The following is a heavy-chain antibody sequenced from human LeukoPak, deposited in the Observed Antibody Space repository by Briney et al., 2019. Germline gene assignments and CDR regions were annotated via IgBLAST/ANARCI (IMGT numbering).Heavy chain of an antibody. J-gene: IGHJ4*02. D-gene: IGHD6-19*01. V-gene: IGHV4-34*01. CDR1: GGSFSGYY. Sequence: SETLSLTCAVYGGSFSGYYWSWIRQPPGKGLEWIGSIYHSGSTHYNPSLKSRVTISIITSKNQFSLKLSSVTATDTALYYCARRIAVTGSFDYWGQGTLVTVSS. CDR2: IYHSGST. CDR3: ARRIAVTGSFDY.